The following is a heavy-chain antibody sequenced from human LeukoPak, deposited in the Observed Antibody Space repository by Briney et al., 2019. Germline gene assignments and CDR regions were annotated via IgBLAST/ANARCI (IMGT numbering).Heavy chain of an antibody. CDR2: IYYSGGT. J-gene: IGHJ4*02. Sequence: SETLSLTCTVSGGSISSYYWSWIRQPPGKGLEWIGYIYYSGGTNYNPSLKSRVTISVDTSKNQFSLKLSSVTAADTAVYYCARDLNYDYVWGSLRPNKYYFDYWGQGTLVTVSS. D-gene: IGHD3-16*01. V-gene: IGHV4-59*01. CDR1: GGSISSYY. CDR3: ARDLNYDYVWGSLRPNKYYFDY.